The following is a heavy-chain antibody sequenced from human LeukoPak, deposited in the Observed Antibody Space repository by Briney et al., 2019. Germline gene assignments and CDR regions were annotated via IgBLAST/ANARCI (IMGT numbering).Heavy chain of an antibody. D-gene: IGHD3-10*01. CDR3: AKDQDYYGSGSLDH. CDR2: ISYDGSNK. J-gene: IGHJ4*02. V-gene: IGHV3-30*18. CDR1: GFTFSSCG. Sequence: GGSLRLSCAACGFTFSSCGMHGVRQAPGKGLEWAAVISYDGSNKYYADSVKGRFTISRDNSKNTLYLQMNSLRAEDTAVYYCAKDQDYYGSGSLDHWGQGTLVTVSS.